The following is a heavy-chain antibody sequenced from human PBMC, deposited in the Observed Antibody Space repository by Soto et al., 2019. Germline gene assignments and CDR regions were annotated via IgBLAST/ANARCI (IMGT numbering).Heavy chain of an antibody. D-gene: IGHD6-13*01. CDR2: ISWNSGSI. J-gene: IGHJ4*02. CDR1: GFTFDDYA. V-gene: IGHV3-9*01. CDR3: AKALIAAAGTVYFDY. Sequence: PGGSLRLSCAASGFTFDDYAMHWVRQAPGKGLEWVSGISWNSGSIGYADSVKGRFTISRDNAKNSLYLQMNSLRAEDTALYYCAKALIAAAGTVYFDYWGQGT.